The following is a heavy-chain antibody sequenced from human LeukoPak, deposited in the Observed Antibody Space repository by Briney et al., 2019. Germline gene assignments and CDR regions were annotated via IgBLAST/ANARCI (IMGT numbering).Heavy chain of an antibody. CDR1: VYTFTSDG. D-gene: IGHD3-9*01. CDR3: ARELHILTGYLYPDY. Sequence: ASVKVSCTASVYTFTSDGISWVRQAPGQGHEWMGWISAYNGNTNYAQTLQGQFTMTTATSTSTAYMELRSLRSDDTAVYYCARELHILTGYLYPDYWGQGTLVTVSS. J-gene: IGHJ4*02. V-gene: IGHV1-18*01. CDR2: ISAYNGNT.